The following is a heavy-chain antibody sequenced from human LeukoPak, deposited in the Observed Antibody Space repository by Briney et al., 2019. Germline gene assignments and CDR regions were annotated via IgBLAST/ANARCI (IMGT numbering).Heavy chain of an antibody. Sequence: GESLKISCKGSGYSFTSYWIGWVRQVPGKGLEWMGIIYPGDSDTRYSPSFQGQVTISADKSISTAYLQWSSLKASDTAMYYCATSVPAAILGFDPWGQGTLVTVSS. CDR1: GYSFTSYW. V-gene: IGHV5-51*01. D-gene: IGHD2-2*02. CDR3: ATSVPAAILGFDP. CDR2: IYPGDSDT. J-gene: IGHJ5*02.